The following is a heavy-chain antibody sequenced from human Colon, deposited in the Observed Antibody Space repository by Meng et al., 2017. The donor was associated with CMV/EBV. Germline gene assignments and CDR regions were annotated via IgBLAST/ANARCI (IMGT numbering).Heavy chain of an antibody. D-gene: IGHD3-3*02. CDR2: IRFDGSQQ. CDR3: ATDHLWGMPN. Sequence: QGQLGESGGGVVPPGGSLGLSCVTSGFIFSHYSMQWVRQSPGKGLEWVAHIRFDGSQQFYVQSVKGRFTVSRHDPKNTLYLQMNDLRPEDTGVYYCATDHLWGMPNWGRGTLVTVSS. CDR1: GFIFSHYS. J-gene: IGHJ4*02. V-gene: IGHV3-30*02.